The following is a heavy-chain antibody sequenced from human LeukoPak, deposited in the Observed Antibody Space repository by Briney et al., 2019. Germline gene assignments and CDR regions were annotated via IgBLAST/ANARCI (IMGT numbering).Heavy chain of an antibody. CDR1: GFTFSSYA. J-gene: IGHJ4*02. Sequence: GGSLRLSCAASGFTFSSYAMSWVRQAPGKGLEWVSAISGSGGSTYFADSVKGRFTISRDNSKNTLYLQMNSLRAEDTAVYYCAKGRRKTTVTTGFDYWGQGTLVTVSS. CDR3: AKGRRKTTVTTGFDY. V-gene: IGHV3-23*01. D-gene: IGHD4-17*01. CDR2: ISGSGGST.